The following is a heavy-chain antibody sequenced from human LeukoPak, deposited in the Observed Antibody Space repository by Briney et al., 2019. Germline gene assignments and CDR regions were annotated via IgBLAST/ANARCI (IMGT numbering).Heavy chain of an antibody. Sequence: GGSLRLSCAASGFTFGTYGMSWVRQAPGKGLEWVSGVSGSGDIKYYTDSVKGRFTISRDNSKNTMYLQMNSLRAEDTAIYYCARDRANSGWYSCDYWGQGTLVTVSS. V-gene: IGHV3-23*01. CDR1: GFTFGTYG. CDR3: ARDRANSGWYSCDY. CDR2: VSGSGDIK. D-gene: IGHD6-19*01. J-gene: IGHJ4*02.